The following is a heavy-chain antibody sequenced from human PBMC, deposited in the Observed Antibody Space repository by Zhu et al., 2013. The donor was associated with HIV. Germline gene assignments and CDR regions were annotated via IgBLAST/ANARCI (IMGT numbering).Heavy chain of an antibody. D-gene: IGHD5-12*01. CDR2: LLQWEH. CDR3: ARGRGYSGYDFDY. J-gene: IGHJ4*02. CDR1: GGSISSYY. V-gene: IGHV4-59*01. Sequence: QVQLQQWGAGLLKPSETLSLTCTVSGGSISSYYWSWIRQPPGKGLEWIGVYLLQWEHQLQPLLKSRVTISVDTSKNQFSLKLSSVTAADTAVYYCARGRGYSGYDFDYWGQGNPGHR.